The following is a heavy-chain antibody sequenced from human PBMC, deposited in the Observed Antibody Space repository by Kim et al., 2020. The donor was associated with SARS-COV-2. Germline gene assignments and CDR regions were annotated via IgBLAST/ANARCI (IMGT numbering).Heavy chain of an antibody. CDR2: IWYDGSNK. Sequence: GGSLRLSCAASGFTFSSYGMHWVRQAPGKGLEWVAVIWYDGSNKYYADSVKGRFTISRDNSKNTLYLQMNSLRAEDTAVYYCARGERIVVVPAALKYWGQGTLVTVSS. CDR3: ARGERIVVVPAALKY. D-gene: IGHD2-2*01. J-gene: IGHJ4*02. CDR1: GFTFSSYG. V-gene: IGHV3-33*01.